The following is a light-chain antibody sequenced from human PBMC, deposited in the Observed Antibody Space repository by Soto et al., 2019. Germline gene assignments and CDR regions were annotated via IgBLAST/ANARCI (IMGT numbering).Light chain of an antibody. CDR1: QSVSSNY. V-gene: IGKV3-20*01. J-gene: IGKJ1*01. CDR3: QHYNSYSEA. CDR2: GAS. Sequence: IVLTQSPGTLSLSPGQSATLSCRASQSVSSNYLAWYQQKPGQAPRFLIYGASTRATGIPARFSGSSYGTEFNLTISSLQTDDFATYYCQHYNSYSEAFGQGTQVDIK.